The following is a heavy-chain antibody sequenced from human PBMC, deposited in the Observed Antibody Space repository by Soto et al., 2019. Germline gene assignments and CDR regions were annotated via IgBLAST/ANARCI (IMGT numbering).Heavy chain of an antibody. V-gene: IGHV3-21*01. CDR2: ISSSSSYI. D-gene: IGHD2-2*02. CDR1: GSTFSSYS. Sequence: GGSLRLSCAASGSTFSSYSMNWVRQAPGKGLEWVSSISSSSSYIYYADSVKGRFTISRDNAKNSLYLQMNSLRAEDTAVYYCARDRRGVVPAAIHYGMDVWGQGTTVTVSS. CDR3: ARDRRGVVPAAIHYGMDV. J-gene: IGHJ6*02.